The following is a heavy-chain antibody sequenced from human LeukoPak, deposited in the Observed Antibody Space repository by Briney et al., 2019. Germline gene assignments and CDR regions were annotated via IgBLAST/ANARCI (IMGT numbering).Heavy chain of an antibody. J-gene: IGHJ4*02. CDR3: ARTLTCPSCHFDS. V-gene: IGHV3-74*03. CDR2: ISTDGSST. CDR1: GFTFSRYW. Sequence: GALRLSCAASGFTFSRYWMHWGRQTPGEGLVLGARISTDGSSTMYADFVKGRFSISRDNAKNTLYLQMNSLRAEDTAVYYCARTLTCPSCHFDSWGQGTLVTVSS.